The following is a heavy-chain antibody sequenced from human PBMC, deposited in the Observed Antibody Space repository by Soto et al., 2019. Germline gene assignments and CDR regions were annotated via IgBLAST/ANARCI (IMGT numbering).Heavy chain of an antibody. D-gene: IGHD3-16*02. CDR1: GGSISSYY. V-gene: IGHV4-59*08. J-gene: IGHJ4*02. CDR2: IYYSGST. CDR3: ARQSVGANPLFHS. Sequence: SETLSLTCTVSGGSISSYYWSWIRQPPGNGLEWIGYIYYSGSTNYNPSLKSRVTISVDASKNQFSLKLSPVTAADTALYSCARQSVGANPLFHSWRQETLVPASS.